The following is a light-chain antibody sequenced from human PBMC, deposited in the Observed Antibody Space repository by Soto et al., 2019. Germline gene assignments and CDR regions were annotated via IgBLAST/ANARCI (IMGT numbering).Light chain of an antibody. CDR3: QQYGSSPT. J-gene: IGKJ1*01. V-gene: IGKV3-20*01. Sequence: EVLLTRSPGSLSLYPGERATLSCRASQSVISNYLAWYQQKPGLAPRLLIYGASSRATGIPDRFSGSGSGTDFTLTISRLEPEDFAVYYCQQYGSSPTFGQGTKVDIK. CDR1: QSVISNY. CDR2: GAS.